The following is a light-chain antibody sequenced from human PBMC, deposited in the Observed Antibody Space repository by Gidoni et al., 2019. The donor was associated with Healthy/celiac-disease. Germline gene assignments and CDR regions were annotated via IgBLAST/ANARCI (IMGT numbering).Light chain of an antibody. J-gene: IGKJ4*01. CDR1: QDISNY. V-gene: IGKV1-33*01. Sequence: DIQMTQSPSSLSASVGDRVTLTCQASQDISNYLNWYQQKPGKAPKLLIYDASNLETGVPSRFSGSGSGTDFTFTISSLQPEDIATYYCQQYDNFLTFGGGTKVEIK. CDR2: DAS. CDR3: QQYDNFLT.